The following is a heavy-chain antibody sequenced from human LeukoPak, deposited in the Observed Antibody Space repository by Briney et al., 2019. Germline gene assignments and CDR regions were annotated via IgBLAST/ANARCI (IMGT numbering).Heavy chain of an antibody. Sequence: SETLSLTCTVSGGSISSSSYYWGWIRQPPGKGLEWIGSIYYSGSTYYNPSLKSRVTISVNTSKNQFSLKLSSVTAADTAVYYCARQKYDSTGYHPWVFDNWGQGTLVTVSS. CDR2: IYYSGST. V-gene: IGHV4-39*01. CDR3: ARQKYDSTGYHPWVFDN. CDR1: GGSISSSSYY. J-gene: IGHJ4*02. D-gene: IGHD3-22*01.